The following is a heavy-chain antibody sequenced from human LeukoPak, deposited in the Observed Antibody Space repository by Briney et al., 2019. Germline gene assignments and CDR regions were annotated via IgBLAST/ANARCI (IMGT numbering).Heavy chain of an antibody. CDR3: ARDRGP. Sequence: PGGSLRLSCAAPGFTFSSYAMHWVRQAPGKGLEWVAVISYDGSNKYYADSVKGRFTISRDNSKNTLYLQMNSLRAEDTAVYYCARDRGPWGQGTLVTVSS. CDR2: ISYDGSNK. CDR1: GFTFSSYA. J-gene: IGHJ5*02. D-gene: IGHD3-10*01. V-gene: IGHV3-30-3*01.